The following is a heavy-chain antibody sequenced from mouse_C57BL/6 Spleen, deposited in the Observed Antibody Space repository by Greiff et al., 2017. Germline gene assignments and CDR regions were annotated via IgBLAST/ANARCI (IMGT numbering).Heavy chain of an antibody. J-gene: IGHJ2*01. CDR2: INPYDGST. Sequence: VQLQQSGPVLVKPGASVKMSCKASGYTFTDYYMNWVKQSHGKSLEWIGVINPYDGSTSYNQKFKGKATLTVDKSSSTTYMGRNRLTSEDSAVYYCASWEITTVVVPIDYWGQGTTLTVSS. V-gene: IGHV1-19*01. CDR1: GYTFTDYY. D-gene: IGHD1-1*01. CDR3: ASWEITTVVVPIDY.